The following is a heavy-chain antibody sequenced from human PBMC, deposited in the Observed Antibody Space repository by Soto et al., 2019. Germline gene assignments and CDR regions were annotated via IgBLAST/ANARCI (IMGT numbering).Heavy chain of an antibody. CDR1: GFTVSSNY. V-gene: IGHV3-66*01. Sequence: GGSLRLSCAASGFTVSSNYMNWVRQPPGKGLEWVSVIYSGGSTYYADSVKGRFTISRDNSKNTLSLQMDSLRAEDTAVYYCARDFVHGDHPEYFQHWGQGTLVTVSS. D-gene: IGHD4-17*01. CDR2: IYSGGST. J-gene: IGHJ1*01. CDR3: ARDFVHGDHPEYFQH.